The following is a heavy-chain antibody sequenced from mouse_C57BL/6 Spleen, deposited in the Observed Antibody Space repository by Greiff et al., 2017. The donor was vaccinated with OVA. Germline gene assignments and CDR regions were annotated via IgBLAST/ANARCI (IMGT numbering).Heavy chain of an antibody. Sequence: VQLQQSGAELVRPGASVKLSCTASGFTIKDDYMHWVKQRPEQGLEWIGWIDPENGDTEYASKFQGKATITADTSSNTAYLQLSSLTSEDTAVYYCTTNSKNYWGQGTTLTVSS. CDR1: GFTIKDDY. V-gene: IGHV14-4*01. CDR3: TTNSKNY. D-gene: IGHD2-5*01. J-gene: IGHJ2*01. CDR2: IDPENGDT.